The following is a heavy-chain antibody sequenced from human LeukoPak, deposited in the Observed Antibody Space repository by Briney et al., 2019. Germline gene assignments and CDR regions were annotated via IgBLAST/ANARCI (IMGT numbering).Heavy chain of an antibody. Sequence: GGSLRLSCAASGFTFSSYGMLWVRQAPGKGLEWVAVIWYDGSNKYYADSVKGRFTISRDNSKNTLYLQMNSLRAEDTAVYYCAGHPRYCSSTSCLYGMDVWGKGTTVTVSS. CDR1: GFTFSSYG. CDR2: IWYDGSNK. CDR3: AGHPRYCSSTSCLYGMDV. J-gene: IGHJ6*04. V-gene: IGHV3-33*01. D-gene: IGHD2-2*01.